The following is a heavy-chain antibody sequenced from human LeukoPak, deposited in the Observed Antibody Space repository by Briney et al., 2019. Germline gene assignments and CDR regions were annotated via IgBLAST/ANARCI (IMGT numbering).Heavy chain of an antibody. V-gene: IGHV4-59*01. CDR3: AKDGVWIGEKKANMDI. Sequence: PSETLSLTCTVSGGSISSYYWSWIRQPPGKGLEWIGYIYYSGSTNYNPSLKSRVTISVDTSKNQFSLKLSSVTAADTAVYYCAKDGVWIGEKKANMDIWGKGTTV. CDR2: IYYSGST. CDR1: GGSISSYY. D-gene: IGHD3-10*01. J-gene: IGHJ6*03.